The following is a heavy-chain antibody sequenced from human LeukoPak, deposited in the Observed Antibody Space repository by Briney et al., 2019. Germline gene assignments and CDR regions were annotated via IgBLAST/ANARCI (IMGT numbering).Heavy chain of an antibody. J-gene: IGHJ3*02. V-gene: IGHV3-72*01. CDR2: SRNKANSHTT. CDR1: GFTLSDQY. CDR3: TRDAPESGNTAFDI. D-gene: IGHD3-3*01. Sequence: PGGSLRLSCAASGFTLSDQYIDWVRQAPGKGLEWIARSRNKANSHTTEYAASVKGRFTISRDDSGNLVYLQMNSLKIEDTAVYFCTRDAPESGNTAFDIWGQGTEVTVSS.